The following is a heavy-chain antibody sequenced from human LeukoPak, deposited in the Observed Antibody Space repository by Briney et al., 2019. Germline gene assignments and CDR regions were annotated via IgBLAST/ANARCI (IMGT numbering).Heavy chain of an antibody. J-gene: IGHJ4*02. Sequence: GGSLRLSCAASGFTFSSYWMHWVRQAPGKGLVWVSRIHTDGSSTNYADSVKGRFTISRDNSKNTLYLQMNSLRAEDTAVYYCAKADGYKGGFFDYWGQGTLVTVSS. D-gene: IGHD5-24*01. CDR3: AKADGYKGGFFDY. V-gene: IGHV3-74*01. CDR1: GFTFSSYW. CDR2: IHTDGSST.